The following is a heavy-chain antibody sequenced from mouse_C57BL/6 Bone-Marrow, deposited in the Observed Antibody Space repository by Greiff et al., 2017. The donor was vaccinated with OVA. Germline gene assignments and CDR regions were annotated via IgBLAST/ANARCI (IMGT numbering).Heavy chain of an antibody. D-gene: IGHD2-5*01. Sequence: VQLQQPGAELVKPGASVKMSCKASGYTFTSYWITWVKQRPGKGLEWLGDIYPGSGSTNYNENFKSKATLTVDTSSSTAYMQLSSLTYEDSAVCYCARYYSIDYWGQGTTLTVSS. J-gene: IGHJ2*01. CDR2: IYPGSGST. CDR1: GYTFTSYW. CDR3: ARYYSIDY. V-gene: IGHV1-55*01.